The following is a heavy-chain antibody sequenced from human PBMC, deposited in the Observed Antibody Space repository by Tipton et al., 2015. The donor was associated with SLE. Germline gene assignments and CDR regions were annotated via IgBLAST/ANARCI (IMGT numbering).Heavy chain of an antibody. D-gene: IGHD3-10*01. J-gene: IGHJ4*02. CDR1: GDSVSSNSAA. Sequence: QLVQSGPEVKPSQTLSLTCAISGDSVSSNSAAWNWIRQSPSRGLEWLGRTYYRSKWYNDYAVSVKSRITINPDTSKNQFSLQLNSVTPEDTAVYYCARKPMVRGVSYYFDYWGQGTLVTVSS. CDR2: TYYRSKWYN. CDR3: ARKPMVRGVSYYFDY. V-gene: IGHV6-1*01.